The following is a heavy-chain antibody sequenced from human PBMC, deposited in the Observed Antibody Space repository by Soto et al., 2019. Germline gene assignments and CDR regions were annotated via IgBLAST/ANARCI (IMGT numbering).Heavy chain of an antibody. D-gene: IGHD3-10*01. J-gene: IGHJ5*02. CDR2: INHSGST. V-gene: IGHV4-34*01. Sequence: SETLSLTCAVYGGSFSGYYWSWIRQPPGKGLEWIGEINHSGSTNYNPSLKSRVTISVDTSKNQFSLKLSSVTAADTAVYYCARGITMVRGASNWFDPWGQGTLVTVSS. CDR3: ARGITMVRGASNWFDP. CDR1: GGSFSGYY.